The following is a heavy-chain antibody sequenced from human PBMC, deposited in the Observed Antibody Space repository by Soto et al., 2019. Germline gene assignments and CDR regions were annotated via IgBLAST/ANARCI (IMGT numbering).Heavy chain of an antibody. D-gene: IGHD6-19*01. V-gene: IGHV4-4*07. J-gene: IGHJ5*01. CDR2: IHASGNS. CDR1: GSPLNKYY. Sequence: PETLSLTCILPGSPLNKYYWNCIRQTAGKGLEWIGRIHASGNSNYNLFLRSRVTLSVGTSKSQFSLKERSVTATDAAVYYCARSSRKESWCDSWGQGTLVTVSS. CDR3: ARSSRKESWCDS.